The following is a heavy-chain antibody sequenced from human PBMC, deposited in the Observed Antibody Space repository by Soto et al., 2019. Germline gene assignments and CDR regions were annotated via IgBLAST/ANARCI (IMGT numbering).Heavy chain of an antibody. CDR1: GYSFTGYS. CDR3: ARAYSSSWYGGYYYYYGMDV. CDR2: INPNSGGT. V-gene: IGHV1-2*04. D-gene: IGHD6-13*01. Sequence: QVQLVQSGAEVKKPGASVKVSCKASGYSFTGYSMHWVRQAPGQGLEWMGWINPNSGGTNFAQKFQGWVTMTRDTSISTAYMELSRLRSDDTAVYYCARAYSSSWYGGYYYYYGMDVWGQGTTVTVSS. J-gene: IGHJ6*01.